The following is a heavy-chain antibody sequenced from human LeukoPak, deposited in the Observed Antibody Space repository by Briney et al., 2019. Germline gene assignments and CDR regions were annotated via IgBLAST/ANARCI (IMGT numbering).Heavy chain of an antibody. CDR1: GFNFSSYS. V-gene: IGHV3-21*01. J-gene: IGHJ4*02. CDR2: ISSSSSYI. Sequence: AGSLRLSCAASGFNFSSYSMNWVRQAPGKGLEWASSISSSSSYIYYADSVKGRFTISRDNAKNSLYLQMNSLRAEDTAVYYCAREWRRHIDIVATKIYYFDYWGQGTLVTVSS. D-gene: IGHD5-12*01. CDR3: AREWRRHIDIVATKIYYFDY.